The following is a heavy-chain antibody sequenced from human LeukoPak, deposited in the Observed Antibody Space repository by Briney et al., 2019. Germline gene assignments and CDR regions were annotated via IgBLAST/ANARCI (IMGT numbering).Heavy chain of an antibody. CDR3: ARDPYSSGWYKDAFDI. D-gene: IGHD6-19*01. CDR1: GFTFSSYA. Sequence: GGSLRLSCAASGFTFSSYAMHWVRQAPGKGLEWVAVISYDGSNKYYADSVKGRFTISRDNSKNTLYLQMNSLRAEDTAVYYCARDPYSSGWYKDAFDIWGQGTMVTVSS. CDR2: ISYDGSNK. J-gene: IGHJ3*02. V-gene: IGHV3-30-3*01.